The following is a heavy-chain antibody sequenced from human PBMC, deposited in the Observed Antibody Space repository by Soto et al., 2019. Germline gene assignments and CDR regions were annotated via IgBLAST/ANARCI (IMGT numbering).Heavy chain of an antibody. D-gene: IGHD3-3*01. J-gene: IGHJ4*02. V-gene: IGHV3-23*01. Sequence: EVQLLESGGGLVQPGGSLRLSCAASGFTFSSYAMSWVRQAPGKGLEWVSAISGSGGSTYYADSVKGRFTISRDNSNNTLYLQMNSLRAEDMGVYYCAKNGRFLEWLLMGLIDYWGQGTLVTVSS. CDR2: ISGSGGST. CDR3: AKNGRFLEWLLMGLIDY. CDR1: GFTFSSYA.